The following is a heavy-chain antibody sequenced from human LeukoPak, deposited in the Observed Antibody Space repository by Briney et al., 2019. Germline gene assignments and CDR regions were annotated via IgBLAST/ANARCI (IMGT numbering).Heavy chain of an antibody. J-gene: IGHJ6*03. CDR3: ASNLGRLEFPPYYSYSMDV. Sequence: GASVKVSCKASGYTFTSYYMHWVRQAPGQGLEWMGIINPSGGSTSYAQKFQGRVTMTRDTSTSTVYMELSSLRSEDTAVYYWASNLGRLEFPPYYSYSMDVWGKGTPVTVSS. V-gene: IGHV1-46*01. D-gene: IGHD7-27*01. CDR2: INPSGGST. CDR1: GYTFTSYY.